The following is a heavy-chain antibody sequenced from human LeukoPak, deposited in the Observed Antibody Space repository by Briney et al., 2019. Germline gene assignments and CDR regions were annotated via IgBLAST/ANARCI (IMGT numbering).Heavy chain of an antibody. CDR2: SYYSGTT. J-gene: IGHJ4*02. CDR1: GGSISSYY. D-gene: IGHD1-26*01. Sequence: SETLSLTCTVSGGSISSYYWSWIRQPPGKGLEWIGYSYYSGTTDYNPSLKSRVTISVDTSNNQFSLKVSSVTAADTAVYYCACTSGAYRLFDYWGQGTLVPVSS. V-gene: IGHV4-59*01. CDR3: ACTSGAYRLFDY.